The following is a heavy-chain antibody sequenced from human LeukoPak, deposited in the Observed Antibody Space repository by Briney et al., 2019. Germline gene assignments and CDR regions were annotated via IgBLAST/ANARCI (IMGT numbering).Heavy chain of an antibody. CDR1: GFTFSSYS. CDR3: ARALGLRDAFDI. Sequence: NTGGSLRLSCAASGFTFSSYSMNWVRQAPGKGLDWVSSISSSTSYIYYADSVKGRFTISRDNAKNSLYLQMNSLRVEDTAVYYCARALGLRDAFDIWGQGTMVTVSS. D-gene: IGHD7-27*01. CDR2: ISSSTSYI. V-gene: IGHV3-21*01. J-gene: IGHJ3*02.